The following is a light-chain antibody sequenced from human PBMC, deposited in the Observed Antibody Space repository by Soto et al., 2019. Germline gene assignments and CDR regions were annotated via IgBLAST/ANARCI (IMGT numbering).Light chain of an antibody. CDR1: NSDVGGYHY. J-gene: IGLJ3*02. Sequence: QSALTQPASVSGSPGQSITISCTGTNSDVGGYHYVSWYQQRPGKPPQVIIYEVASRPSGVSGRFSGSKSGNTASLTISGLQAEDEAYYYCSSYTSDITQVFGGGTQLTVL. CDR3: SSYTSDITQV. V-gene: IGLV2-14*01. CDR2: EVA.